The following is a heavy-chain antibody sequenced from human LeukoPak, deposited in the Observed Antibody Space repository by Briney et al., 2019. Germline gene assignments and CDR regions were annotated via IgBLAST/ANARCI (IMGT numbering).Heavy chain of an antibody. D-gene: IGHD5-18*01. CDR2: IYYSGSA. V-gene: IGHV4-31*03. J-gene: IGHJ4*02. Sequence: SQTLSLTCTVSGGSISSSGYYWSWIRQHPGKGLEWIGYIYYSGSAYYNPSLKSRVTLSVDTSKNQFSLKLSSVTAADTAVYYCASGQRARRLLFDYWGQGTLVTVSS. CDR1: GGSISSSGYY. CDR3: ASGQRARRLLFDY.